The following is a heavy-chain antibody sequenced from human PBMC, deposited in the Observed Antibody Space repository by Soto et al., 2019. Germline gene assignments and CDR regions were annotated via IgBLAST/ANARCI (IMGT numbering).Heavy chain of an antibody. V-gene: IGHV6-1*01. CDR1: GDSVSSNSAA. CDR2: TYYRSKWYN. Sequence: SQTLSLTCAISGDSVSSNSAAWNWIRQSPSRGLEWLGRTYYRSKWYNDYAVSVKSRITINPDTSKNQFSLQLNSVTPEDTAVYYCARDQWEGTGTTGYYYCGMDVWGQGTTVTVSS. J-gene: IGHJ6*02. D-gene: IGHD1-7*01. CDR3: ARDQWEGTGTTGYYYCGMDV.